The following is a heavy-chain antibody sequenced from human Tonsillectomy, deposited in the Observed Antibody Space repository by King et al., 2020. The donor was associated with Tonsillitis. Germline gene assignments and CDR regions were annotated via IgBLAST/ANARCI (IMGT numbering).Heavy chain of an antibody. Sequence: QLQESGPGLVKPSETLSLTCTVSGASVNNYYWGWVRQPPGKGLEWIGCIYYSGTTTYNPSLKSRVTISVDTSKNQFSLKLSSVTAADTAVYYCARDYLVPVTTTTYYYYMDVWGGGTTVTVSS. CDR1: GASVNNYY. CDR2: IYYSGTT. CDR3: ARDYLVPVTTTTYYYYMDV. J-gene: IGHJ6*03. D-gene: IGHD1/OR15-1a*01. V-gene: IGHV4-59*02.